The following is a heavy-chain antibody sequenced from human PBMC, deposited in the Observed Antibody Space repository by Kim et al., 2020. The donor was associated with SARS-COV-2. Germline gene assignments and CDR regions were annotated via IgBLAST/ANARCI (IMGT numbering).Heavy chain of an antibody. Sequence: GGSLRLSCAASGFTFNNHAMSWVRQAPGKGLEWVAGIRDNGGSTKYADSVKGRFSISRDNSKNTLYLQMDSLRAEDTAVYYCAKVSSGSSGWFEYFHHWGQGTLVPVSS. CDR3: AKVSSGSSGWFEYFHH. CDR1: GFTFNNHA. D-gene: IGHD6-19*01. V-gene: IGHV3-23*01. J-gene: IGHJ1*01. CDR2: IRDNGGST.